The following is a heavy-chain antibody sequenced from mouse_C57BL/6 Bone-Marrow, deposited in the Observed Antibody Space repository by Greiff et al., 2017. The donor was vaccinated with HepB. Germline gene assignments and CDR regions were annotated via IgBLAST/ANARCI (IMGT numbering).Heavy chain of an antibody. D-gene: IGHD1-2*01. CDR2: INPGSGGT. Sequence: QVQLQQSGAELVRPGTSVKVSCKASGYAFTNYLIEWVKQRPGQGLEWIGVINPGSGGTNYNEKFKGKATLTADKSSSTAYMQLSSLTSEDSAVYFCATTAERYFDVWGTGTTVTVSS. J-gene: IGHJ1*03. V-gene: IGHV1-54*01. CDR1: GYAFTNYL. CDR3: ATTAERYFDV.